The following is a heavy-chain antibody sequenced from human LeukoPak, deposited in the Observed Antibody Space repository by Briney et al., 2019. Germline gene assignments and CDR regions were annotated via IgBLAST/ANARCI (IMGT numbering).Heavy chain of an antibody. V-gene: IGHV3-33*08. D-gene: IGHD1-26*01. J-gene: IGHJ4*02. CDR2: IWSDGNNK. CDR1: GFTFSSYA. CDR3: ARDRGNYYGDY. Sequence: GGSLRLSCAASGFTFSSYAMSWVRQAPGKGLEWVAIIWSDGNNKYYADSVKGRFSIFRDDSGSTLYLQMNSLRVEDTAVYFCARDRGNYYGDYWGQGTLVTVSS.